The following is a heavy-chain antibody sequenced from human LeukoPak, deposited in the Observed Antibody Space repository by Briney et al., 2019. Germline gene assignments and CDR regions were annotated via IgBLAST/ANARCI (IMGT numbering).Heavy chain of an antibody. CDR1: GGSISSYY. J-gene: IGHJ4*02. CDR2: IYYSGST. CDR3: ARHDREWEVLDY. D-gene: IGHD1-26*01. Sequence: SETLSLTCTVSGGSISSYYWSWIRQPPGKGLEWIGYIYYSGSTHHNPSLRSRVTTSVDTSKNHISLRLSSVTATDTAVYYCARHDREWEVLDYWGQGTLVTVSA. V-gene: IGHV4-59*08.